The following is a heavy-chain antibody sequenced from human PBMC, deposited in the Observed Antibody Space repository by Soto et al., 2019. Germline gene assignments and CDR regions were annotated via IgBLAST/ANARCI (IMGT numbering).Heavy chain of an antibody. D-gene: IGHD3-22*01. CDR2: IYYSGST. J-gene: IGHJ4*02. CDR1: GGSISSYY. V-gene: IGHV4-59*12. Sequence: SETLSLTCTVSGGSISSYYWSWIRQPPGKGLEWIGYIYYSGSTYYNPSLKSRVTISVDTSKNQFSLKLSSVTAADTAVYYCAREGYYDSSGYIQTSFDYWGQGTLVTVSS. CDR3: AREGYYDSSGYIQTSFDY.